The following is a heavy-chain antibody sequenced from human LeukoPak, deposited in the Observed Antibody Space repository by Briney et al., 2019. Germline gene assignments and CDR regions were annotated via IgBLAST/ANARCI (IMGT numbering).Heavy chain of an antibody. Sequence: GGSLRLSCAASGFTFDDYAMHWVRQAPGKGLEWVSGISWNSGSIGYADSVKGRFTISRDNAKNSLYLQMNSLRAEDTALYYCAKDIRRDYGVQTCFDYWGQGTLVTVSS. V-gene: IGHV3-9*01. CDR1: GFTFDDYA. J-gene: IGHJ4*02. CDR3: AKDIRRDYGVQTCFDY. CDR2: ISWNSGSI. D-gene: IGHD4-17*01.